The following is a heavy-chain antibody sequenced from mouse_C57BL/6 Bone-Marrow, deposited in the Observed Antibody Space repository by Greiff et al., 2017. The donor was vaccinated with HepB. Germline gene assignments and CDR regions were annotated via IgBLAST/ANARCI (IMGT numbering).Heavy chain of an antibody. CDR2: ISDGGSYT. V-gene: IGHV5-4*01. Sequence: EVQVVESGGGLVKPGGSLKLSCAASGFTFSSYAMSWVRQTPEKRLEWVATISDGGSYTYYPDNVKGRFTISRDNAKNNLYLQMSHLKSEDTAMYYCARVDGSRGNFDSWGQGTTLTVSS. CDR3: ARVDGSRGNFDS. J-gene: IGHJ2*01. D-gene: IGHD1-1*01. CDR1: GFTFSSYA.